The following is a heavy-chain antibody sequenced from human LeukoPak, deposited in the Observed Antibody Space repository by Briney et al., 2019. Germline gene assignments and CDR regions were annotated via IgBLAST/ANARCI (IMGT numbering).Heavy chain of an antibody. D-gene: IGHD3-22*01. CDR2: SSGSGGST. Sequence: PGGSLRLSCAASGFTFSGYAMSLVRRAPGKGLEWVLASSGSGGSTYYADSVKGRFTISRDNSKNTLYLQMNSLRAEDTAVYYCAKGLTMIVVRVDIWGQGTMVTVSS. J-gene: IGHJ3*02. CDR3: AKGLTMIVVRVDI. V-gene: IGHV3-23*01. CDR1: GFTFSGYA.